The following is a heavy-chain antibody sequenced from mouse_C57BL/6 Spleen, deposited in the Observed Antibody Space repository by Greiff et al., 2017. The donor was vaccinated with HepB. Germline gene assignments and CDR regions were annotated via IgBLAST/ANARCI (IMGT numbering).Heavy chain of an antibody. V-gene: IGHV1-54*01. CDR2: INPGSGGT. D-gene: IGHD2-4*01. J-gene: IGHJ3*01. Sequence: QVQLQQSGAELVRPGTSVKVSCKASGYAFTNYLIEWVKQRPGQGLEWIGLINPGSGGTNYNEKFKGKATLTADKSSSTAYMQLSSLTSEDSAVYFCASYDYDEGGFAYWGQGTLVTVSA. CDR3: ASYDYDEGGFAY. CDR1: GYAFTNYL.